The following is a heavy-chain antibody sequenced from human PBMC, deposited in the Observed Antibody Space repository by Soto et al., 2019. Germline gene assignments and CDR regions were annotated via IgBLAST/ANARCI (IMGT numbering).Heavy chain of an antibody. Sequence: VGSLRLSCAASRFTFSSYAMSWFRKAPGKGLEWVSAISGSGGSTYYADSVKGRFTISRDNSKNTLYLQMNSLRAEDTAVYYCSRVATIGFDYCGQGTLVTVS. V-gene: IGHV3-23*01. J-gene: IGHJ4*02. CDR3: SRVATIGFDY. D-gene: IGHD5-12*01. CDR1: RFTFSSYA. CDR2: ISGSGGST.